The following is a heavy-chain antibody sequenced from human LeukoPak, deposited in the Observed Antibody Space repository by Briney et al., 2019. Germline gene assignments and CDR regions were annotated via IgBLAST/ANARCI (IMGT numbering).Heavy chain of an antibody. CDR2: ISGSGGST. D-gene: IGHD3-22*01. J-gene: IGHJ3*02. V-gene: IGHV3-23*01. CDR1: GFTFSSYG. CDR3: AKDLFTYYYDSSGYYYLNAFDI. Sequence: PGGTLRLSCAASGFTFSSYGMSWVRQAPGKGLEWVSAISGSGGSTYYADSVKGRFTISRDNSKNTLYLQMNSLRAEGTAVYYCAKDLFTYYYDSSGYYYLNAFDIWGQGTMVTVSS.